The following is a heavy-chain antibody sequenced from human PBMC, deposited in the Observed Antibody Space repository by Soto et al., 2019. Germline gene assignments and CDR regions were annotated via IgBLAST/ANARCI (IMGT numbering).Heavy chain of an antibody. CDR2: ISGSGGST. D-gene: IGHD1-26*01. V-gene: IGHV3-23*01. Sequence: GGSLRLSCAASGFAFSSYAMSWVRQAPGKGLEWVSAISGSGGSTYYADSVKGRFTISRDNSKNTLYLQMNSLRAEDTAVYYCANLPVSGSATSSDYWGQGTLVTVSS. CDR1: GFAFSSYA. CDR3: ANLPVSGSATSSDY. J-gene: IGHJ4*02.